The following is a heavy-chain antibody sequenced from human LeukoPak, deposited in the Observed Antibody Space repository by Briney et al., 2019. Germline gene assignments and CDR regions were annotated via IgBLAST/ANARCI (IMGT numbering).Heavy chain of an antibody. V-gene: IGHV3-33*01. D-gene: IGHD6-19*01. CDR3: ARELEIAVADTLGY. J-gene: IGHJ4*02. Sequence: PGGSLRLSCAASGFTFSSYAMHWVRQAPGKGLEWVAVIWYDGSNKYYADSVKGRFTISRDHSKNTLYLQMKSLRAEDTAVYYCARELEIAVADTLGYWGQGTLVTVSS. CDR2: IWYDGSNK. CDR1: GFTFSSYA.